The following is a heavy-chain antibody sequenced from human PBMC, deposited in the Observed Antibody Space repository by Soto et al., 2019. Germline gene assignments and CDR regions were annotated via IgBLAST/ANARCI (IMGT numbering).Heavy chain of an antibody. V-gene: IGHV1-69*04. Sequence: TSVKVSCKDSGGTYSSYTSSWVRQAPGQGLEWMGRIIPILGIANYAQKFQGRVTITADKSTSTAYMELSSLRSEDTAVYYCARDWHYDSSGYYGVNDFWGQGTLVTVSS. CDR3: ARDWHYDSSGYYGVNDF. J-gene: IGHJ4*02. D-gene: IGHD3-22*01. CDR1: GGTYSSYT. CDR2: IIPILGIA.